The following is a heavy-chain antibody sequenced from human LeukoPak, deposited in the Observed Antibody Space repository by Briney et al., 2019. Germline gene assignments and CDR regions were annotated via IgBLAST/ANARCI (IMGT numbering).Heavy chain of an antibody. D-gene: IGHD3-9*01. V-gene: IGHV4-34*01. CDR1: GGSFSGYY. CDR3: ARGYDILTGYYSSFDY. Sequence: ASETLSLTCAVYGGSFSGYYWSWIRQPPGKGLEWIGEINHSGSTNYNPSPKSRVTISVDTSKNQFSLKLSSVTAADTAVYYCARGYDILTGYYSSFDYWGQGTLVTVSS. J-gene: IGHJ4*02. CDR2: INHSGST.